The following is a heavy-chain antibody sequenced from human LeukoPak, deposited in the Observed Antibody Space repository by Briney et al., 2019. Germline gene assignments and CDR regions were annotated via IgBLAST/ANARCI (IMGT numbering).Heavy chain of an antibody. CDR1: GYTFTSYD. CDR3: ARGIRAAAGDYYYYYMDV. D-gene: IGHD6-13*01. J-gene: IGHJ6*03. V-gene: IGHV1-8*01. Sequence: APVKVSCKASGYTFTSYDINWVRQATGQGLEWMGWMNPNSGNTGYAQKFQGRVTMTRNTSISTAYMELSSLRSEDTAVYYCARGIRAAAGDYYYYYMDVWGKGTTVTVSS. CDR2: MNPNSGNT.